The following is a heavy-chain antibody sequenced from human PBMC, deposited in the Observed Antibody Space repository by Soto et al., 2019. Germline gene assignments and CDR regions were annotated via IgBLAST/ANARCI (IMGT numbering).Heavy chain of an antibody. CDR3: ARDLGGRYGDNGYFDY. V-gene: IGHV3-66*01. CDR1: GFTVSSNH. CDR2: IYSGGTT. D-gene: IGHD4-17*01. Sequence: EVQLVESGGGLVQPGGSLRLSCAASGFTVSSNHMSWVRQAPGKGLEWVSVIYSGGTTYYADSVKGRFTISRDNSKNTLYLQMNSLRDEDTAVYYCARDLGGRYGDNGYFDYWGQGTLVTVSS. J-gene: IGHJ4*02.